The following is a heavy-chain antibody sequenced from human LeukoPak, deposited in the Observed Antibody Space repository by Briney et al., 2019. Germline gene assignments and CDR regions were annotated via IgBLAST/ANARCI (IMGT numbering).Heavy chain of an antibody. CDR1: VGTFSSYA. CDR3: ARSFRYYSNYPFDY. V-gene: IGHV1-69*13. D-gene: IGHD4-11*01. J-gene: IGHJ4*02. CDR2: IIPIFGTA. Sequence: GASVKVSCKASVGTFSSYAISWVRQAPGQGLEWMGGIIPIFGTANYAQKFQGRVTITADESTSTAYMELSSLRSEDTAVYYCARSFRYYSNYPFDYWGQGTLVTVSS.